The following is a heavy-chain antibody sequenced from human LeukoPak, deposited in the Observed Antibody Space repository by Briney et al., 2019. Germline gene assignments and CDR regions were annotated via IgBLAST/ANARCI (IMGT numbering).Heavy chain of an antibody. V-gene: IGHV3-9*02. J-gene: IGHJ3*01. D-gene: IGHD5-12*01. CDR2: VNWKTGNI. CDR3: TIRRFSGYDAAFDV. CDR1: GITSDDYA. Sequence: PGGSLRLSCAASGITSDDYAMYWVRQAPGKGLEWVSGVNWKTGNIGYADSVKDRFTTFRDYAKTSLYMQMNSLTTEDTALYYCTIRRFSGYDAAFDVWGQGTMVTVSS.